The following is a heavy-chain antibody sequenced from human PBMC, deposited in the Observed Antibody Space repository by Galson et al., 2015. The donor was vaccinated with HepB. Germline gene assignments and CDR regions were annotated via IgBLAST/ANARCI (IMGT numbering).Heavy chain of an antibody. V-gene: IGHV3-21*06. Sequence: LRLSCAASGFTFSSYNMNWVRQAPGKGLEWVSSITTGSDYVYYADSVKGRFIISRDNAKNSLYLQMNSLRADDTALYYCARDWGKAVAGTWWFDPWGQGTLVTVSS. D-gene: IGHD6-19*01. J-gene: IGHJ5*02. CDR1: GFTFSSYN. CDR3: ARDWGKAVAGTWWFDP. CDR2: ITTGSDYV.